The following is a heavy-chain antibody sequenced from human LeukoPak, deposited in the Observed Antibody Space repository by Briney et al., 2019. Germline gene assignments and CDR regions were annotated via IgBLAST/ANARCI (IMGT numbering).Heavy chain of an antibody. CDR1: GYSFTSYW. CDR3: ARRVGPGRAFDI. CDR2: IYPGDSDP. Sequence: GESLKISCKGSGYSFTSYWIGWVRQMPGKGLEWMGIIYPGDSDPRYSPSFQGQVTIPADKSSSSASRQWTRLKAPDTPMYYVARRVGPGRAFDIWGQGTMVTVSS. D-gene: IGHD3-10*01. V-gene: IGHV5-51*01. J-gene: IGHJ3*02.